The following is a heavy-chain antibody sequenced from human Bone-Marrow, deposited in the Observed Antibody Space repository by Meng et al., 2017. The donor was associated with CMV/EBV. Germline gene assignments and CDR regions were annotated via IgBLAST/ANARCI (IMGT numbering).Heavy chain of an antibody. J-gene: IGHJ6*02. V-gene: IGHV1-69*05. D-gene: IGHD2-2*02. CDR1: GGTFSSYA. CDR2: IIPIFGTA. CDR3: ARGYCSSTSCYRYGMDV. Sequence: SVKVSCKASGGTFSSYAISWVRQAPGQGFEWMGGIIPIFGTANYAQKFQGRVTITTDESTSTAYMELSSLRSEDTAVYYCARGYCSSTSCYRYGMDVWGQGTTVTVSS.